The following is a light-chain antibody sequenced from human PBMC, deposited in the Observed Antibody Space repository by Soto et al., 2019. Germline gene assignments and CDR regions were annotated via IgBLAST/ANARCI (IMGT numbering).Light chain of an antibody. V-gene: IGKV1-5*01. Sequence: DIQMTQSPSTLSVSVGDRVTITCRASQSISTRLAWYQQKPGKAPKLLIYAASTLQSGVPSRFSGSGSGTDFTLTISCLQSEDFATYYCQQYYSYPFTFGQGTRLEI. CDR3: QQYYSYPFT. CDR2: AAS. CDR1: QSISTR. J-gene: IGKJ5*01.